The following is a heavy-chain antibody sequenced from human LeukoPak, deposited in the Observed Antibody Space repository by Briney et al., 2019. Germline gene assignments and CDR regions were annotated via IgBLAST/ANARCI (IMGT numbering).Heavy chain of an antibody. Sequence: ASVKVSCKASGYTFTDSYFYWVRQAPGQGLEWMGWINPNNGGTNYAQSFQGRVTLTRDTSISTAYMELVSLRSDDTAVYYCAKGEAVAGTDMTIFRGQGTLVTVSS. J-gene: IGHJ1*01. V-gene: IGHV1-2*02. D-gene: IGHD6-13*01. CDR1: GYTFTDSY. CDR2: INPNNGGT. CDR3: AKGEAVAGTDMTIF.